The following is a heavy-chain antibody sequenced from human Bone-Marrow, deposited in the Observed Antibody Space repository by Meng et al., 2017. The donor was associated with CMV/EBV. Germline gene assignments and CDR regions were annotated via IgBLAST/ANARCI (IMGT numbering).Heavy chain of an antibody. CDR2: ISYDGSDK. Sequence: GESLKISCAASGFTFSSYAMHWVRQAPGKGLEWVAIISYDGSDKYYADSVKGRFTISRDNSKNTLYLQMNSLRAEDTAVYYCARDLSVIPAAGTHWGQGTLVTVSS. D-gene: IGHD6-13*01. CDR1: GFTFSSYA. J-gene: IGHJ4*02. CDR3: ARDLSVIPAAGTH. V-gene: IGHV3-30*04.